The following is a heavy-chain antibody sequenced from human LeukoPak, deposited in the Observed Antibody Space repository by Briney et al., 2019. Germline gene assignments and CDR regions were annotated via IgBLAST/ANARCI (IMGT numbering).Heavy chain of an antibody. J-gene: IGHJ6*03. Sequence: GGSLRLSCAVSGFTFSDYYMSWIRQAPGKGLEWVSYISSSGSTIYYADSVKGRFTIPRDNSKNTLYLQMNSLRAEDTAVYYCARWLRGVNMGVWGKGTTVTVSS. CDR2: ISSSGSTI. V-gene: IGHV3-11*01. CDR3: ARWLRGVNMGV. CDR1: GFTFSDYY. D-gene: IGHD3-3*01.